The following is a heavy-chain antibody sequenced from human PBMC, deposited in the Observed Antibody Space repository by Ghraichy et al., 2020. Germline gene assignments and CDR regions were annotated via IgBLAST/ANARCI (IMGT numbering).Heavy chain of an antibody. V-gene: IGHV3-30*04. CDR1: GFTFSSYA. CDR3: AREGVRGSYYYYYYMDV. J-gene: IGHJ6*03. D-gene: IGHD3-10*01. Sequence: GESLNISCAASGFTFSSYAMHWVRQAPGKGLEWVAVISYDGSNKYYADSVKGRFTISRDNSKNALYLQMNSLRAEDTAVYYCAREGVRGSYYYYYYMDVWGKGTTVTVFS. CDR2: ISYDGSNK.